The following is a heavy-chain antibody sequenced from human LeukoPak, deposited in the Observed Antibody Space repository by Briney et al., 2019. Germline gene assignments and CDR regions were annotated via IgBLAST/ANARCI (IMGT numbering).Heavy chain of an antibody. Sequence: PGGSLRLSCAASGFTFGTYWMSWVRQAPGKGLEWVANINEDGSQKDYLDSVKGRFTISRDNAKDSLYLQMSSLRAEDAAIYYCVRDIDHWGQGTLVTLSS. CDR1: GFTFGTYW. CDR2: INEDGSQK. CDR3: VRDIDH. V-gene: IGHV3-7*04. J-gene: IGHJ4*02.